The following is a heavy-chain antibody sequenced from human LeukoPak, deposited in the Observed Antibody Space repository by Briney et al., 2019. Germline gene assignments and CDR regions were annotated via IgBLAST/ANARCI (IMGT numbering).Heavy chain of an antibody. J-gene: IGHJ6*03. D-gene: IGHD2-8*01. CDR2: IATYNGKT. CDR3: ARVYNSYYYYVDV. CDR1: GYTFDIYG. V-gene: IGHV1-18*01. Sequence: ASVKVSCKASGYTFDIYGIAWVRQAPGQGLEWMGWIATYNGKTDYAQNLQGRVTMTTDLSTGTAYMELRSLRSDDTAVYYCARVYNSYYYYVDVWGKGTPVTVSS.